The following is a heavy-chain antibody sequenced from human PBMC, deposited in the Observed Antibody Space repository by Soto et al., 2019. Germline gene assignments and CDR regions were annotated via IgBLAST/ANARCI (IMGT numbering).Heavy chain of an antibody. CDR2: IYHSGST. V-gene: IGHV4-30-2*01. CDR3: ASDTAMGDYYYGMDV. Sequence: PSETLSLTCAVSGGSISSGGYSWSWIRQPPGKGLEWIGYIYHSGSTYYNPSLKSRVTISVDRSKNQFSLKLSSVTAADTAVYYCASDTAMGDYYYGMDVWGQGTTVTVSS. D-gene: IGHD5-18*01. J-gene: IGHJ6*02. CDR1: GGSISSGGYS.